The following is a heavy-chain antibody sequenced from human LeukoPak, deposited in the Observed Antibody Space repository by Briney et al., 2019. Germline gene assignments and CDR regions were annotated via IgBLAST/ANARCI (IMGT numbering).Heavy chain of an antibody. CDR2: ISGSGGST. J-gene: IGHJ4*02. V-gene: IGHV3-23*01. Sequence: GGSLRLSCAASGFTFSNYALSGVRQAPGKGLQGVSGISGSGGSTFYPDSVKGRFTISRDNSKNTLYLQMNSLRAEDTALYYCAKGGGRGYGTSGDHFGYWGQGTLVTVSS. CDR3: AKGGGRGYGTSGDHFGY. CDR1: GFTFSNYA. D-gene: IGHD4/OR15-4a*01.